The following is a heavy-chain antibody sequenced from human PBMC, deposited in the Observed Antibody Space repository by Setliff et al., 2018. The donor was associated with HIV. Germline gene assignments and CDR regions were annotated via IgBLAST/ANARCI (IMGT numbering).Heavy chain of an antibody. V-gene: IGHV4-39*01. D-gene: IGHD1-1*01. CDR3: ARGRPTGYFDC. CDR2: IYYSGST. J-gene: IGHJ4*02. CDR1: GGSISSNNYY. Sequence: SETLSLTCTVSGGSISSNNYYWGWIRQPPGKVLEWIASIYYSGSTYYNPSLKSRITISVDTSKNQFSLRLSSVTAADTAVYYCARGRPTGYFDCWGQGTLVTVSS.